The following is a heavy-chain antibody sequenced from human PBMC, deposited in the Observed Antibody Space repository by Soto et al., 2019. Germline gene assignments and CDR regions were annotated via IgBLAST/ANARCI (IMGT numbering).Heavy chain of an antibody. CDR1: GYTFTGHY. D-gene: IGHD6-13*01. Sequence: ASVKVSCKASGYTFTGHYMHWVRQAPGQGPEWMGWINPNSGGTNYAQKFQGRVSMTRDTSISTAYMELSRLRSDDTAVYYCAREYSSTWYPFDYWGQGTRVTVSS. J-gene: IGHJ4*02. CDR3: AREYSSTWYPFDY. CDR2: INPNSGGT. V-gene: IGHV1-2*02.